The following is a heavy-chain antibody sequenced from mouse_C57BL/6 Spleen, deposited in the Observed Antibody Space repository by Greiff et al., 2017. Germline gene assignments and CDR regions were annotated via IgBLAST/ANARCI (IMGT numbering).Heavy chain of an antibody. CDR3: ARPYYYGSSFIFDY. Sequence: EVKLMESGGGLVKPGGSLKLSCAASGFTFSDYGMHWVRQAPEKGLEWVAYISSGSSTIYYADTVKGRFTISRDNAKNTLFLQMTSLRSEDTAMYYCARPYYYGSSFIFDYWGQGTTLTVSS. J-gene: IGHJ2*01. D-gene: IGHD1-1*01. CDR2: ISSGSSTI. V-gene: IGHV5-17*01. CDR1: GFTFSDYG.